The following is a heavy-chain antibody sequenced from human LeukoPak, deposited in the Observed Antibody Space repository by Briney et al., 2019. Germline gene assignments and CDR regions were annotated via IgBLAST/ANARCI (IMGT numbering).Heavy chain of an antibody. CDR2: IHNDGTQG. V-gene: IGHV3-30*02. D-gene: IGHD3-16*01. J-gene: IGHJ6*03. CDR1: GFTFSRVG. Sequence: GESLKISCAASGFTFSRVGMQWVRQAPGKGLEWVAVIHNDGTQGQYADSVKGRFTISKDNSQNTLYLQMNNLRDDDTAVYYCAKEGDEFRGYLDVSRKGTTVTVSS. CDR3: AKEGDEFRGYLDV.